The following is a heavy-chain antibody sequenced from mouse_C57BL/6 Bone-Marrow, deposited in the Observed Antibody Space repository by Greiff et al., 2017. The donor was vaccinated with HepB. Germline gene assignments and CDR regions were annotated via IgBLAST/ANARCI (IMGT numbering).Heavy chain of an antibody. J-gene: IGHJ3*01. CDR1: GYTFTSYW. Sequence: QVQLQQPGTELVKPGASVKLSCKASGYTFTSYWMHWVKQRPGQGLEWIGNINPSNGGTNYNEKFKSKATLTVYKSSSTADMQLSSLTSEDSAVDYGARRGGTDQVPAWFAYWGQGTLVTVSA. D-gene: IGHD3-2*02. CDR3: ARRGGTDQVPAWFAY. CDR2: INPSNGGT. V-gene: IGHV1-53*01.